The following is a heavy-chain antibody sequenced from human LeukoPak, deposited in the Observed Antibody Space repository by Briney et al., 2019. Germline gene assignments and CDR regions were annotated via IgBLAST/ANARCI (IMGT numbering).Heavy chain of an antibody. CDR1: GGTFSSYA. Sequence: SVKVSCKASGGTFSSYAISWVRQAPGQGLEWMGGIIPIFGTANYAQKFQGRVTITADESTSTAYMELSSLRSEDTAVYYCARDATDCSSTSCYPEDAFDIWGQGTMVTVS. CDR3: ARDATDCSSTSCYPEDAFDI. D-gene: IGHD2-2*01. V-gene: IGHV1-69*13. J-gene: IGHJ3*02. CDR2: IIPIFGTA.